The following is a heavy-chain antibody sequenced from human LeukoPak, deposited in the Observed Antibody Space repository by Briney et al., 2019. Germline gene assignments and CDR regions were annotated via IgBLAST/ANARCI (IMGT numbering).Heavy chain of an antibody. D-gene: IGHD4-17*01. CDR3: AKGILLDYGDSSFDY. CDR2: ISYDGSNK. CDR1: GFTFSSYG. J-gene: IGHJ4*02. V-gene: IGHV3-30*18. Sequence: PGRSLRLSCAASGFTFSSYGMHWVRQAPGKGLEWVAVISYDGSNKYYADSVKGRFTISRDNSKNTLYLQMNSLRAEDTAVYYCAKGILLDYGDSSFDYWGQGTLVTASS.